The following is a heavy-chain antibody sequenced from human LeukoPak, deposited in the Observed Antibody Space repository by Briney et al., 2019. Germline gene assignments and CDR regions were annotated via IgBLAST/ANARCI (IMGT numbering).Heavy chain of an antibody. CDR2: ISGSGGST. Sequence: SGGSLRLSCAASGFTFSSYAMSWVRQAPGKGLEWVSAISGSGGSTYYADSVKGRFTISRDNSKNTLYLQMNSLRAEDTAVYYCAKCRGYDFKPAGVDYWGQGTLVTVSS. CDR3: AKCRGYDFKPAGVDY. D-gene: IGHD3-3*01. V-gene: IGHV3-23*01. CDR1: GFTFSSYA. J-gene: IGHJ4*02.